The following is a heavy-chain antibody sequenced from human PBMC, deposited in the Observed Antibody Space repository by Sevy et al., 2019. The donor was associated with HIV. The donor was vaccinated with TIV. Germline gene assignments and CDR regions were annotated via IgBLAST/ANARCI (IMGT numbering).Heavy chain of an antibody. D-gene: IGHD3-10*01. CDR2: ITAYNGNT. CDR3: ARVSGSGSYFPYYFDY. V-gene: IGHV1-18*01. Sequence: ASVKVSCKASGYTFTSYGISWVRQAPGQGLEWMGWITAYNGNTNYAQKLQGRVTMTTDTSTSTAYMELRGLRSGDTAVYYCARVSGSGSYFPYYFDYWGQGTLVTVSS. J-gene: IGHJ4*02. CDR1: GYTFTSYG.